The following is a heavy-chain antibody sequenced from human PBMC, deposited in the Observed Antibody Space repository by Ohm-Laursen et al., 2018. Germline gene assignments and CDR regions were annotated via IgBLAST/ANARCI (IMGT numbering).Heavy chain of an antibody. Sequence: SLRLSCAASGFTFSIYSMNWVRQAPGKGLEWVSSIDDSSTYIFYADSVRGRFTISRDSAKNSLYLQMNSLRAEDTAVYYCARGGQQQVEDYWGQGTLVTVSS. J-gene: IGHJ4*02. CDR1: GFTFSIYS. CDR2: IDDSSTYI. D-gene: IGHD6-13*01. CDR3: ARGGQQQVEDY. V-gene: IGHV3-21*04.